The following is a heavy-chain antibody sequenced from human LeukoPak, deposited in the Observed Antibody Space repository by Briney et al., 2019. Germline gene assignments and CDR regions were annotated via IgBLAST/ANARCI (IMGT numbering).Heavy chain of an antibody. CDR2: MNPNSGNT. Sequence: ASVKVSCKASGYTFTSYDINWARQATGQGLEWMGWMNPNSGNTGYAQKFQGRVTMTRNTSISTAYMELSSLRSEDTAVYYCARTYSSGWYGLRVTVKNAFDIWGQGTMVTVSS. V-gene: IGHV1-8*01. CDR3: ARTYSSGWYGLRVTVKNAFDI. CDR1: GYTFTSYD. D-gene: IGHD6-19*01. J-gene: IGHJ3*02.